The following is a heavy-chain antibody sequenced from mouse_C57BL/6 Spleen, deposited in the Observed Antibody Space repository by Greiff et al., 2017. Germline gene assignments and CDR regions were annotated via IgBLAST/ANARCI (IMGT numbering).Heavy chain of an antibody. Sequence: QVQLQQPGAELVKPGASVKLSCKASGYTFTSYWMQWVKQRPGQGLEWIGEIDPSDSYTNYNQKFKGKATLTVDTSSSTAYMQRSSLTSEDSAVYYCARGYGTRAWFAYWGQGTLVTVSA. J-gene: IGHJ3*01. V-gene: IGHV1-50*01. CDR3: ARGYGTRAWFAY. CDR2: IDPSDSYT. D-gene: IGHD2-10*02. CDR1: GYTFTSYW.